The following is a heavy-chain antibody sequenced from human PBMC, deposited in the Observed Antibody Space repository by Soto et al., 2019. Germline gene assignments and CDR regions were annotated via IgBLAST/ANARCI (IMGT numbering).Heavy chain of an antibody. Sequence: GGSLRLSCAASGFTFSSYGMHWVRQAPGKGLEWVAVISYDGSNKYYADSVKGRFTISRDNSKNTLYLQMNSLRAEDTAVYYCAKDRTDYFDYWGQGTLVTVSS. CDR1: GFTFSSYG. J-gene: IGHJ4*02. CDR3: AKDRTDYFDY. CDR2: ISYDGSNK. V-gene: IGHV3-30*18.